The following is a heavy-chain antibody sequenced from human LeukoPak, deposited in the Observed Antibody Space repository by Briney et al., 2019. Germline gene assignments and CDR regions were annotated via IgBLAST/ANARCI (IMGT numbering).Heavy chain of an antibody. D-gene: IGHD3-3*01. CDR2: IYHNGRT. V-gene: IGHV4-30-4*08. CDR3: ARAFDFWSGYPFDP. J-gene: IGHJ5*02. Sequence: SSQTLSLTCTVSGGTINSGEHYWGWIRQTPGKGLEWIGYIYHNGRTYSNPSLKSRLDLSVDTSKNQFSLKLTSVTVADTAVYYCARAFDFWSGYPFDPWGQGTLVTVSS. CDR1: GGTINSGEHY.